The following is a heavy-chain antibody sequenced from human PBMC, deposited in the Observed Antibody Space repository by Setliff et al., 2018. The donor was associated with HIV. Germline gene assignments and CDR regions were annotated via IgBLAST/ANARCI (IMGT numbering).Heavy chain of an antibody. CDR2: INPSGGST. CDR3: ARAETPTGSSSWPKSDAFDI. Sequence: ASVKVSCKASGYTFTSYYMHWVRQAPGQGLEWMGIINPSGGSTSYAQKFQGRVTMTRDTSTSRVYMELSSLRSEDTAVYYCARAETPTGSSSWPKSDAFDIWGQGTMVTVSS. V-gene: IGHV1-46*01. J-gene: IGHJ3*02. CDR1: GYTFTSYY. D-gene: IGHD6-13*01.